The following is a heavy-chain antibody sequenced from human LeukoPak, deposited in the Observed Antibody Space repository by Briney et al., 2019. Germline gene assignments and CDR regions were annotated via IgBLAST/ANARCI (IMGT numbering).Heavy chain of an antibody. V-gene: IGHV1-8*03. CDR1: GYTFTSYD. J-gene: IGHJ4*02. CDR3: ARGTYYYDSSGYYRYRIFDY. D-gene: IGHD3-22*01. CDR2: MNPNSGNT. Sequence: GASVKASCKASGYTFTSYDINWVRQATGQGLEWMGWMNPNSGNTGYAQKFQGRVAITRNTSISTAYMELSSLRSEDTAVYYCARGTYYYDSSGYYRYRIFDYWGQGTLVTVSS.